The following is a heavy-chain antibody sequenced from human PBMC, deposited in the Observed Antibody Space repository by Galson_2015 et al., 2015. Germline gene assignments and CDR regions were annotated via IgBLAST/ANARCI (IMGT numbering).Heavy chain of an antibody. CDR3: LKGGWGTTFDS. CDR1: GFTFSRSA. J-gene: IGHJ4*02. V-gene: IGHV3-23*01. CDR2: ISGSGLDWVSSISGSGATT. D-gene: IGHD6-19*01. Sequence: SLRLSCAASGFTFSRSAMTWVRQAPGKGLEWVSSISGSGLDWVSSISGSGATTYYTDSVKGRFTISRDNSKNTLYLQVSSLRADNTAVYYCLKGGWGTTFDSWGQGTLSPSPQ.